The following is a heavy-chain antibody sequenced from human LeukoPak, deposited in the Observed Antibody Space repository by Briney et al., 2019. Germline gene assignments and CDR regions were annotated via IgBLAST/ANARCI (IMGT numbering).Heavy chain of an antibody. V-gene: IGHV3-30*18. CDR1: GFTFSSYG. D-gene: IGHD1-26*01. CDR3: AKEWGSGGSYYSIFDY. J-gene: IGHJ4*02. Sequence: QSGGSLRLSCAASGFTFSSYGMHWVRQAPGKWLEWVAVISYDGSNKYYADSVKGRFTISRDNSKNTLYLQMNSLRAEDTAVYYCAKEWGSGGSYYSIFDYWGQGTLVTVSS. CDR2: ISYDGSNK.